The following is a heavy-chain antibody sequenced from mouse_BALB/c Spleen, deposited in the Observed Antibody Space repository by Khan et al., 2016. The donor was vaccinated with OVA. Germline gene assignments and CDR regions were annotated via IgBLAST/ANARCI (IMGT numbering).Heavy chain of an antibody. J-gene: IGHJ4*01. CDR3: ASGPQIHYYGYRTMDY. CDR1: GFSIISYG. Sequence: QVQLKESGPGLVAPSQSLSITCTVSGFSIISYGIHWVRQPPGKGLDWLGVIWAGGSTNYNSALMSRLSISKDNSKSQVFLEMNSLQTDDTAMYVCASGPQIHYYGYRTMDYWGQGTSVTVSS. D-gene: IGHD1-2*01. V-gene: IGHV2-9*02. CDR2: IWAGGST.